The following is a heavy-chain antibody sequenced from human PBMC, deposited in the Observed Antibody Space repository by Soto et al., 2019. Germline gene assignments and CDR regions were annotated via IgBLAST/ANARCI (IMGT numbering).Heavy chain of an antibody. J-gene: IGHJ6*02. CDR3: ARVVRDYDILTGYYSGGYYYGMDV. CDR1: GGSISSSNW. CDR2: IYHSGST. D-gene: IGHD3-9*01. Sequence: SETLSLTCAVSGGSISSSNWWSWVRQPPGKGLEWIGEIYHSGSTNYNPSLKSRVTISVDKSKNQFSLKLSSVTAADTAVYYCARVVRDYDILTGYYSGGYYYGMDVWGQGTTVTVSS. V-gene: IGHV4-4*02.